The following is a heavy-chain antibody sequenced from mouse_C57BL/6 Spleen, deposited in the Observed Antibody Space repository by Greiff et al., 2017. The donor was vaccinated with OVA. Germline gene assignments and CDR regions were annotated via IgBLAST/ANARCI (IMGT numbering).Heavy chain of an antibody. D-gene: IGHD1-1*01. CDR2: IWGDGST. J-gene: IGHJ1*03. Sequence: VKLMESGPGLVAPSQSLSITCTVSGFSLTSYGVSWVRQPPGKGLEWLGVIWGDGSTNYHSALISRLSISKDNSKSQVFLKLNSLQTDDTATYYCAKKRGYYYGSSYGDWYFDVWGTGTTVTVSS. CDR1: GFSLTSYG. CDR3: AKKRGYYYGSSYGDWYFDV. V-gene: IGHV2-3*01.